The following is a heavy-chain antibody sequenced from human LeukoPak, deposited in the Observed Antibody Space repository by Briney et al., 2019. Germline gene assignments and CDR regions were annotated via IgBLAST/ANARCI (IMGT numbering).Heavy chain of an antibody. CDR3: ARLAYYYDSSGYYYVLGFDY. D-gene: IGHD3-22*01. CDR1: GYSLTSYW. CDR2: IDPSDSYT. J-gene: IGHJ4*02. V-gene: IGHV5-10-1*01. Sequence: KPGESLKISCKGSGYSLTSYWISWVRQMPGKGLEWMGRIDPSDSYTNYSPSFQGHVTISADKSISTAYLQWSSLKASDTAMNYCARLAYYYDSSGYYYVLGFDYWGQGTLVTVSS.